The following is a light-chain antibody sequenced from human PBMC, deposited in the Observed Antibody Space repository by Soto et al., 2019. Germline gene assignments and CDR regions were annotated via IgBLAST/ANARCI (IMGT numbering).Light chain of an antibody. Sequence: QSVLTQPPSASGSLGQSVTFSCTGTSNDVGGYDYVSWYQQHPGKAPKLMIYEVTKRPSGVPDRFSGSKSGNTASLTVSGLQTDHEADYYCTSYADSNIRIFGGGTKVTVL. V-gene: IGLV2-8*01. J-gene: IGLJ2*01. CDR1: SNDVGGYDY. CDR2: EVT. CDR3: TSYADSNIRI.